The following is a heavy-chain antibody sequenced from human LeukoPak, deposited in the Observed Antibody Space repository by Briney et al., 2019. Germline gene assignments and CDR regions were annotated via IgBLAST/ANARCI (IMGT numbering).Heavy chain of an antibody. CDR3: ARGAVSGSLFSDY. Sequence: ASVKVSCKASGYIFTGYYIHWVRQAPGQGLEWMGWINPSSGGTNYAQKFQGRVTMTTDTSITTANMELSRLRSDDTAMYYCARGAVSGSLFSDYWGRGTLVTVSS. J-gene: IGHJ4*02. D-gene: IGHD1-26*01. CDR2: INPSSGGT. V-gene: IGHV1-2*02. CDR1: GYIFTGYY.